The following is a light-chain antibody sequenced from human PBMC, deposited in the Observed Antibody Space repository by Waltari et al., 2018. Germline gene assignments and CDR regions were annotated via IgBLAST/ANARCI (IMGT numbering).Light chain of an antibody. J-gene: IGKJ2*01. CDR1: QDISNS. Sequence: DIQMTQSPSSLSASVGDRVTITCQASQDISNSLNWYHQKPGKAPKLLIYDASDLETGVPSRFSGSGSGTDFTFTISSLHPEDIATYYCQQYQNLPYTFGQGTKLEI. CDR3: QQYQNLPYT. CDR2: DAS. V-gene: IGKV1-33*01.